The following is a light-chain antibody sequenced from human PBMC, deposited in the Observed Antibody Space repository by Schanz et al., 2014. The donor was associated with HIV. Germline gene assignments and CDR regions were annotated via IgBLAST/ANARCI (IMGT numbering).Light chain of an antibody. CDR3: QQYGSSRWT. CDR1: QSVGTN. Sequence: EIVMTQSPATLSVSPGEKVTLSCRASQSVGTNLAWYQQKPGQTPSLLIYGASTRATDIPARFGGSGSGTDFTLTISRLEPEDFAVYYCQQYGSSRWTFGQGTKVVIK. J-gene: IGKJ1*01. CDR2: GAS. V-gene: IGKV3-15*01.